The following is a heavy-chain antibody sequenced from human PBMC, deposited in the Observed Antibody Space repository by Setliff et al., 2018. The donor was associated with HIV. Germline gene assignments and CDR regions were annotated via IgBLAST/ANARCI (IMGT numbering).Heavy chain of an antibody. Sequence: ASVKVSCKASGYTFINYHITWVRQAPGQGLEWVGSISASSVNTNYTQGRVTMTTDISASTAYMELRSLRSADSAVYYCARVPVSNYYYYMDVWGKGTTVTVSS. V-gene: IGHV1-18*01. CDR3: ARVPVSNYYYYMDV. CDR1: GYTFINYH. J-gene: IGHJ6*03. CDR2: ISASSVNT.